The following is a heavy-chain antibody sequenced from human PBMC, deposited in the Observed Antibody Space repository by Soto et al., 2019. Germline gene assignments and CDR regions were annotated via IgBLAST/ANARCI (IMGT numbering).Heavy chain of an antibody. J-gene: IGHJ6*02. CDR1: GYTLTELS. V-gene: IGHV1-24*01. CDR2: FDPEDGET. D-gene: IGHD3-3*01. CDR3: ATARVRFLAWLLSGYYGMDV. Sequence: ASVKVSCKVSGYTLTELSMHWVRQAPGKGLEWMGGFDPEDGETIYAQKFQGRVTMTEDTSTDTAYMELSSLRSEDTAVYYCATARVRFLAWLLSGYYGMDVWGQGTTVTVSS.